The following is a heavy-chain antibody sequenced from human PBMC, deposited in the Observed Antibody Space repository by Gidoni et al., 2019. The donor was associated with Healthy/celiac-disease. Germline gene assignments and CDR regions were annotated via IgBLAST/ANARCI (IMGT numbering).Heavy chain of an antibody. V-gene: IGHV3-30*18. Sequence: QVQLVESGGGVVQPGRSLRLSCAASGFTFSSYGMHWVRQAPGKGLEWVAVISYDGSNKYYADSVKGRFTISRDNSKNTLYLQMNSLRAEDTAVYYCAKVRDGYNFYFDYWGQGTLVTVSS. J-gene: IGHJ4*02. CDR3: AKVRDGYNFYFDY. CDR1: GFTFSSYG. CDR2: ISYDGSNK. D-gene: IGHD5-12*01.